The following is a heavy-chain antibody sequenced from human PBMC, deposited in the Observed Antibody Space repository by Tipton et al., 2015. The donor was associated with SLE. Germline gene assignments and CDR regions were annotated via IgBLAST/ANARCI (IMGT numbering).Heavy chain of an antibody. J-gene: IGHJ6*03. D-gene: IGHD6-6*01. Sequence: TLSLTCSVSGGSISRGSYFWSWIRQPAGKGLEWIGRIYSTGSTDYNPSLKTRVTISVDTSKDQFSLRLSSVTAADTAVYYCARGLTYSSSSYYYYYYMDVWGKGTTVTVSS. CDR2: IYSTGST. V-gene: IGHV4-61*02. CDR3: ARGLTYSSSSYYYYYYMDV. CDR1: GGSISRGSYF.